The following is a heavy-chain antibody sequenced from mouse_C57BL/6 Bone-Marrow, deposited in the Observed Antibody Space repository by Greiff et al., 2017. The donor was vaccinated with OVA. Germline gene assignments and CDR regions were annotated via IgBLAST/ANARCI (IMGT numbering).Heavy chain of an antibody. CDR1: GYTFTSYW. Sequence: QSCKASGYTFTSYWMQWVKQRPGQGLEWIGEIDPSDSYTNYNQKFKGKATLTVDTSSSTAYMQLSSLTSEDSAVYYCAREGDYDYDRFAYWGQGTLVTVSA. CDR3: AREGDYDYDRFAY. CDR2: IDPSDSYT. J-gene: IGHJ3*01. V-gene: IGHV1-50*01. D-gene: IGHD2-4*01.